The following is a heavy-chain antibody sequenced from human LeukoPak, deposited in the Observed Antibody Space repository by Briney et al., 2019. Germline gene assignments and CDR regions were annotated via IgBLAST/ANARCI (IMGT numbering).Heavy chain of an antibody. V-gene: IGHV1-69*04. Sequence: SVKVSCKASGGTFSSYAISWVRQAPGQGLEWMGRIIPIFGIANYAQKLQGRVTITADKSTSTAYMELSSLRSEDTAVYYCARGAMVGYDFWSGVNWFDPWGQGTLVTVSS. CDR1: GGTFSSYA. CDR3: ARGAMVGYDFWSGVNWFDP. J-gene: IGHJ5*02. CDR2: IIPIFGIA. D-gene: IGHD3-3*01.